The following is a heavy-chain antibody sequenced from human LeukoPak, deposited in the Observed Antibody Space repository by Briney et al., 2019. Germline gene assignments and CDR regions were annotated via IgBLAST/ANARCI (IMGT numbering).Heavy chain of an antibody. D-gene: IGHD3-10*01. V-gene: IGHV4-30-2*01. J-gene: IGHJ4*02. CDR1: GGSISSGIYS. Sequence: SQTLSLTCAVSGGSISSGIYSWNWIRQPPGMGLEWIGYIYHTGHTYYNPSLKSPVTISVDRSKNQFFLKLSSVTAADTAVYYCARDSGDYPYYFDSWGQGALVTVSS. CDR3: ARDSGDYPYYFDS. CDR2: IYHTGHT.